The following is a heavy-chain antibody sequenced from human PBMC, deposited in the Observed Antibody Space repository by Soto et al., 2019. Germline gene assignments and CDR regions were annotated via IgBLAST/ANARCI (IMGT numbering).Heavy chain of an antibody. V-gene: IGHV3-30*03. Sequence: QVQLVESGGGVVQPGRSLRLSCAASGFTFSHYAMHWVRQAPGKGLEWVALMSYDGSNEYYADSVKGRFTISRDNSKNTLDLQLNSLRAEDTAVYYGATDGSHNFDYWGQGTLVTVSS. D-gene: IGHD1-26*01. CDR2: MSYDGSNE. CDR1: GFTFSHYA. CDR3: ATDGSHNFDY. J-gene: IGHJ4*02.